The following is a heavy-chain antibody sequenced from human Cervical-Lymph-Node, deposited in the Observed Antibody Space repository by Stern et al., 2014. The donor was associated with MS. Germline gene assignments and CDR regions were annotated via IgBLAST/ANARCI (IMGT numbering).Heavy chain of an antibody. CDR2: IIPIFGTA. CDR3: ARGERRYYDFWSGYYRLDP. J-gene: IGHJ5*02. V-gene: IGHV1-69*01. Sequence: QLVQSGAEVKKPGSSVKVSCKASGGTFSSYAISWVRQAPGQGLEWMGGIIPIFGTANYAQKFQGRVTITADESTSTAYMELSSLRSEDTAVYYCARGERRYYDFWSGYYRLDPWGQGTLVTVSS. D-gene: IGHD3-3*01. CDR1: GGTFSSYA.